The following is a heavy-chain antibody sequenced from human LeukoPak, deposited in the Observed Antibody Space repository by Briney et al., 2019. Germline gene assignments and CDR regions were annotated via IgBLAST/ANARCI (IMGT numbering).Heavy chain of an antibody. V-gene: IGHV3-21*01. J-gene: IGHJ4*02. CDR2: ISSSSSYI. D-gene: IGHD5-24*01. Sequence: GGSLRLSCAASGFTFSSYSMNWVRQAPGKGLEWVSSISSSSSYIYYADSVKGRFTISRNNAKNSLYLQMNSLRAEDTAVYYCAREGDGYNSPFDYWGQGTLVTVSS. CDR3: AREGDGYNSPFDY. CDR1: GFTFSSYS.